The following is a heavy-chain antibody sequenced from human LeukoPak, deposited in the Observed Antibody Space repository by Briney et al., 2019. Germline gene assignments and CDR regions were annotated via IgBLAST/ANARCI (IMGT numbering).Heavy chain of an antibody. Sequence: GESLKISFQGSGYSFTTYWIGWVGQMPGKGLEWMGIIYPGDSDTRYSPSFQGQVTISADKSISTAYLQWSSLKASDTAMYYCARSHSSGWYYWGQGTLVTVSS. V-gene: IGHV5-51*01. CDR3: ARSHSSGWYY. J-gene: IGHJ4*02. CDR2: IYPGDSDT. CDR1: GYSFTTYW. D-gene: IGHD6-19*01.